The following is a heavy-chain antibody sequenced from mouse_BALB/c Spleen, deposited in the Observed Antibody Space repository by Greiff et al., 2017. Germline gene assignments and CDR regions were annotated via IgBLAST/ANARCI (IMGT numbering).Heavy chain of an antibody. D-gene: IGHD2-14*01. J-gene: IGHJ4*01. V-gene: IGHV5-17*02. Sequence: EVQLQESGGGLVQPGGSRKLSCAASGFTFSSFGMHWARQAPEKGLEWVAYISSGSSTIYYADTVKGRFTISRDNPKNTLFLQMTSLRSEDTAMYYCAREGYGDYYAMDYWGQGTSVTVSS. CDR3: AREGYGDYYAMDY. CDR1: GFTFSSFG. CDR2: ISSGSSTI.